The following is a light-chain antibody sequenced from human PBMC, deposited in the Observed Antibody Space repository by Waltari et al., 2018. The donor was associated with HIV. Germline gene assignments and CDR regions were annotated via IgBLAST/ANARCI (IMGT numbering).Light chain of an antibody. CDR3: QQYGSSPLT. CDR2: GAS. V-gene: IGKV3-20*01. Sequence: EMVLTQSPGTLSLSPGERANLPCRASQCFTTRFLSWYPQKPGQAPRLLIYGASSRATGIPDMFSGGGSGTDFTLTISRLEPEDFAVYYCQQYGSSPLTFGGGTKVDIK. J-gene: IGKJ4*01. CDR1: QCFTTRF.